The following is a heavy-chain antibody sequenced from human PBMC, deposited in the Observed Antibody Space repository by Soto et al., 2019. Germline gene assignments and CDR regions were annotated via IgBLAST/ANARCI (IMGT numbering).Heavy chain of an antibody. CDR3: ARGGGFCGDDCYKGGIDY. CDR1: GFAFSPYA. CDR2: ISYDGNDK. V-gene: IGHV3-30-3*01. D-gene: IGHD2-21*02. J-gene: IGHJ4*02. Sequence: QVQLVESGGGVVQPGRSLRLSCAASGFAFSPYAMHWVRQAPGKGLEWVAVISYDGNDKFYADSVKGRFTISRDNCKNTLYLQMNSLRPEDTAIYYCARGGGFCGDDCYKGGIDYWGQGPLVTVSS.